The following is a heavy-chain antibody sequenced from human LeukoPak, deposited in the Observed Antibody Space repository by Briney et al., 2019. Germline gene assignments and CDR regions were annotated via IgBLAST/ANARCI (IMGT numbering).Heavy chain of an antibody. Sequence: PSETLSLTCTVSGGSISSYYWSWIRQPAGKGLEWIGRIYTSGSTNYNPSLKSRVTMSVDTSKNQFSLKLSSVTAADTAVYYCARDWAYCSSTSCTYGMDVWGQGTTVTVSS. D-gene: IGHD2-2*01. J-gene: IGHJ6*02. CDR1: GGSISSYY. V-gene: IGHV4-4*07. CDR3: ARDWAYCSSTSCTYGMDV. CDR2: IYTSGST.